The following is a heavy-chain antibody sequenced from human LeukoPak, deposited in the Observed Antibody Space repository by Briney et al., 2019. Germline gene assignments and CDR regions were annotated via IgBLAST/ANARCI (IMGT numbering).Heavy chain of an antibody. J-gene: IGHJ4*02. CDR3: ARGRLYYYDSSGYLLMDYFDX. CDR2: INWNGGST. CDR1: GFTFDDYG. V-gene: IGHV3-20*04. D-gene: IGHD3-22*01. Sequence: GGSLRLSCAASGFTFDDYGMSWVRQAPGKGLEWVSGINWNGGSTGYADSVKGRFTISRDNDKNSLYLQMNSLRAEDTALYYCARGRLYYYDSSGYLLMDYFDXWGQGTLVTVX.